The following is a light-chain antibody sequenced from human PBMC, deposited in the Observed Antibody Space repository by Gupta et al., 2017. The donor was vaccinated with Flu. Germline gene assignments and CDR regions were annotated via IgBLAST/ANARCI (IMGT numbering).Light chain of an antibody. CDR1: Y. CDR3: QQYGSSPWT. J-gene: IGKJ1*01. CDR2: GAS. V-gene: IGKV3-20*01. Sequence: YGAWYQQKPGQAPRLLIYGASSRATGIPDRFSGSGSVTDFTLTISRLEPEDFAVYYCQQYGSSPWTFGQGTKVEIK.